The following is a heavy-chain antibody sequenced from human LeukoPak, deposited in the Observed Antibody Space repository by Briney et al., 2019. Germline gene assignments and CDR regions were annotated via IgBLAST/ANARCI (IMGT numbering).Heavy chain of an antibody. D-gene: IGHD5-24*01. Sequence: GGSLRLSCEASGFTFSGNWINWVRQAPGKGLEWVASINPDGSQSHYVDSVKGRFTISRDNIRSSLYLQMNSLGAEDTAVYYCARLLGMVTTFDHWGQVTLVTVSS. CDR1: GFTFSGNW. CDR3: ARLLGMVTTFDH. V-gene: IGHV3-7*01. J-gene: IGHJ4*02. CDR2: INPDGSQS.